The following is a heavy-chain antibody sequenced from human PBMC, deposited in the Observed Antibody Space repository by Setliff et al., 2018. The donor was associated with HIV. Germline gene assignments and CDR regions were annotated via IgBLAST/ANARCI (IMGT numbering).Heavy chain of an antibody. J-gene: IGHJ4*02. Sequence: SETLSLTCAVYGGSFSGYYWSWIRQPPGKGLEWIGEINHSGSTNYNPSLKSRVTISVDTSKNQFSLKLSSVTAADTAVYYCARRRGQKATGWYYFDFWGQGALVTVSS. V-gene: IGHV4-34*01. CDR2: INHSGST. CDR1: GGSFSGYY. CDR3: ARRRGQKATGWYYFDF. D-gene: IGHD6-19*01.